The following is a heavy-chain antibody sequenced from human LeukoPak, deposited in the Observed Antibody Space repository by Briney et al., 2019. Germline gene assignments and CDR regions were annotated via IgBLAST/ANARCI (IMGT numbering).Heavy chain of an antibody. J-gene: IGHJ6*02. V-gene: IGHV3-74*01. CDR2: INGDGSTI. CDR3: ARVGTTSNFYYYYGMDV. CDR1: GFTFSSYW. D-gene: IGHD2/OR15-2a*01. Sequence: PGGSLRLSCAASGFTFSSYWMHWVRQAPGKGLVWVSHINGDGSTIRYVGSVEGRFTISRDNAKNTLYLQMNSLRAEDTAVYYCARVGTTSNFYYYYGMDVWGQGTTVTVSS.